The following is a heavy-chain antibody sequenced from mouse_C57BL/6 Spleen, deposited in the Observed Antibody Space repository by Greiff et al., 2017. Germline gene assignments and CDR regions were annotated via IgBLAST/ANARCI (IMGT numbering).Heavy chain of an antibody. V-gene: IGHV1-15*01. D-gene: IGHD1-1*01. J-gene: IGHJ3*01. CDR3: VYYGSSPSAY. Sequence: QVQLQQSGAELVRPGASVTLSCKASGYTFTDYEMHWVKQTPVHGLEWIGAIDPETGGTAYNQKFKGKAILTADKSSSTAYMELRSLTSEDSAVYYCVYYGSSPSAYWGQGTLVTVSA. CDR2: IDPETGGT. CDR1: GYTFTDYE.